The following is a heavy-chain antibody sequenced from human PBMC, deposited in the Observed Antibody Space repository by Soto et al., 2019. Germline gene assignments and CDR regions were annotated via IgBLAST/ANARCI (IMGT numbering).Heavy chain of an antibody. CDR3: AKAEITFGGPMDY. CDR1: GFTFDDYA. Sequence: PGGSLRLSCAASGFTFDDYAMHWVRQAPGKGLEWVSGISWNSGSIGYADSVKGRFTISRDNAKNSLYLQMNSLRAEDTALYYCAKAEITFGGPMDYWGQGTLVTVSS. CDR2: ISWNSGSI. J-gene: IGHJ4*02. D-gene: IGHD3-16*01. V-gene: IGHV3-9*01.